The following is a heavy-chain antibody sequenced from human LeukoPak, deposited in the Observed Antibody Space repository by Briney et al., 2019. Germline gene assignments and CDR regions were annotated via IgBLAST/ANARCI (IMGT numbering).Heavy chain of an antibody. V-gene: IGHV3-49*03. D-gene: IGHD2-21*01. J-gene: IGHJ4*02. Sequence: SLRLSCTASGFTFGDYAISWFRQAPGKWLGWVGFIRSKAYGGTTEYAASVKGRFTISRDDSKNIAYLQMNSLKAEDTAVYYCTRFLCGDSGDFDYWGQGTLVTVSS. CDR2: IRSKAYGGTT. CDR3: TRFLCGDSGDFDY. CDR1: GFTFGDYA.